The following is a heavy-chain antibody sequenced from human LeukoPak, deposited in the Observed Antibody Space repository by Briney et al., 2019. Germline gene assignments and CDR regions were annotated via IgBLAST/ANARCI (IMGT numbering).Heavy chain of an antibody. CDR3: ARYYYGSGSWNWFDP. D-gene: IGHD3-10*01. CDR1: GGSFTGHY. CDR2: INHSGST. Sequence: SETLSLTCSVSGGSFTGHYWTWIRQSPGQGLKWIGEINHSGSTNYNPSLKSRVTISVDTSKNQFSLKLSSVTAADTAVYYCARYYYGSGSWNWFDPWGQGTLVTVSS. J-gene: IGHJ5*02. V-gene: IGHV4-34*01.